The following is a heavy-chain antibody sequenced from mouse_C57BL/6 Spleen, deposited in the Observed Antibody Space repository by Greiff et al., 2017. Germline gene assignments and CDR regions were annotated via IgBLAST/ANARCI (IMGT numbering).Heavy chain of an antibody. D-gene: IGHD1-1*01. CDR2: IDPSASYT. CDR1: GYTFTSYW. CDR3: SSFVSSYAMDY. J-gene: IGHJ4*01. V-gene: IGHV1-69*01. Sequence: VQLQQPGAELVMPGASVKLSCTASGYTFTSYWMHWVKQRPGKGLEWIGEIDPSASYTNYTQKFKGKSTLTVDKAYSTAYMQLSSLTSESSAVSYCSSFVSSYAMDYWGQGTSVTVSS.